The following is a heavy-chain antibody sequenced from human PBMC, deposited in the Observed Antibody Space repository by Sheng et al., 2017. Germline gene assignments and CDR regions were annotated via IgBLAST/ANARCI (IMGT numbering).Heavy chain of an antibody. V-gene: IGHV1-69*13. D-gene: IGHD5-18*01. CDR2: ILLISATA. CDR1: GGTFSGYA. J-gene: IGHJ4*02. Sequence: QVQLVQSGAEVKKPGSSVKVSCKASGGTFSGYAVNWVRQAPGQGLEWMGGILLISATADYKQKFQGRVTITADESTATAYMELSGLTSEDTAVYYCAHTGYNSTVGQFEYWGQGTLVTGLL. CDR3: AHTGYNSTVGQFEY.